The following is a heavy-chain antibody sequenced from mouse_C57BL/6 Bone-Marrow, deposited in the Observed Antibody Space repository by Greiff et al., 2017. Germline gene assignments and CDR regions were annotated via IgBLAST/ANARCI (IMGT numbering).Heavy chain of an antibody. J-gene: IGHJ2*01. CDR2: ISSGSSTI. CDR3: ARRDTVGYYFDY. CDR1: GFTFSDYG. D-gene: IGHD1-1*01. V-gene: IGHV5-17*01. Sequence: DVHLVESGGGLVKPGGSLKLSCAASGFTFSDYGMHWVRQAPEKGLEWVAYISSGSSTIYYADTVKGRFTISRDNAKNTLFLQMTSLRSEDTAMYYCARRDTVGYYFDYWGQGTTLTVSS.